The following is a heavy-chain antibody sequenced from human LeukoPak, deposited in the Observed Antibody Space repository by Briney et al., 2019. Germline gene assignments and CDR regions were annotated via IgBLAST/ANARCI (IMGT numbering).Heavy chain of an antibody. J-gene: IGHJ6*03. D-gene: IGHD3-3*01. V-gene: IGHV3-23*01. CDR1: GFTFSSYA. CDR3: ARDGITIFGVVISAYYMDV. CDR2: ISGSGGSI. Sequence: GSLRLSCAASGFTFSSYAMSWVRQAPGKGLEWVSAISGSGGSIYYADSVKGRFTISRDNAKNSLYLQMNSLRAEDTAVYYCARDGITIFGVVISAYYMDVWGKGTTVTVSS.